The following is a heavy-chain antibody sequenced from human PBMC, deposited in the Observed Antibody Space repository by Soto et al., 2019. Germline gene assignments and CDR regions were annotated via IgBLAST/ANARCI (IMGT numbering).Heavy chain of an antibody. J-gene: IGHJ4*02. D-gene: IGHD3-3*01. CDR3: ARAARHYDFWSGYHTGPDDY. V-gene: IGHV1-8*01. Sequence: ASVKVSCKASGYTSTSYDINWVRQATGQGLEWMGWMNPNSGNTGYAQKFQGRVTMTRNTSISTAYMELSSLRSEDTAVYYCARAARHYDFWSGYHTGPDDYWGQGTLVTVSS. CDR1: GYTSTSYD. CDR2: MNPNSGNT.